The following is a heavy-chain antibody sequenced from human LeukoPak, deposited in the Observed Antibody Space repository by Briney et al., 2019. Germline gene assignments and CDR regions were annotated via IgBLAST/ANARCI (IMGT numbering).Heavy chain of an antibody. J-gene: IGHJ3*02. CDR3: ARANYYDNSGYSRGAFDI. D-gene: IGHD3-22*01. CDR2: IYRSGST. V-gene: IGHV4-61*09. CDR1: GGSISSGSYY. Sequence: PSQTLSLTCTVSGGSISSGSYYWSWIRQPAGKRLEWIGHIYRSGSTNYNPSLKSRVTISVDTSKNQFSLKLSSVTAADTAVYYCARANYYDNSGYSRGAFDIWGQGTMVTVSS.